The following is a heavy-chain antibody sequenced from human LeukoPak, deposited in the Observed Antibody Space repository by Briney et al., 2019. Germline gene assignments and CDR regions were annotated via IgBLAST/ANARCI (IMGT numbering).Heavy chain of an antibody. V-gene: IGHV1-18*04. CDR3: ARDLYDVKGY. CDR1: GYTFTSYY. J-gene: IGHJ4*02. D-gene: IGHD5/OR15-5a*01. CDR2: ISAYNGNT. Sequence: ASVKVSCKASGYTFTSYYMHWVRQAPGQGLEWMGWISAYNGNTNYAQKLQGRVTMNTDTSTSTAYMELRSLRSDDTAVYYCARDLYDVKGYWGQGTLVTVYS.